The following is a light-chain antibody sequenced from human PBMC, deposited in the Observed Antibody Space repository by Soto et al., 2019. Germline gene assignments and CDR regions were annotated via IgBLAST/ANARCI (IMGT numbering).Light chain of an antibody. CDR2: DVS. CDR3: TSYTVSNTYV. V-gene: IGLV2-8*01. J-gene: IGLJ1*01. CDR1: SSDVGGYDF. Sequence: QSALTQPPSASGSPGQSVTISCTGTSSDVGGYDFVSWYQQHPGNAPKLIIYDVSQRSSGVPDRFSGSKSGNTASLTVSGLQADDEADYYCTSYTVSNTYVFGTGTKVTVL.